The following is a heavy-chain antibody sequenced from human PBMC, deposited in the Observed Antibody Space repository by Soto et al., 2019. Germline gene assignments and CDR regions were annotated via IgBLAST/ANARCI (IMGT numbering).Heavy chain of an antibody. D-gene: IGHD4-4*01. CDR3: ATIGLQDNYYGMDV. J-gene: IGHJ6*02. Sequence: HPGGSLRLSCAASGFTFSSYAMSWVRQAPGKGLEWVSAISGSGGSTYYADSVKGRFTISRDNSKNTLYLQMNSLRAEDTAVYYCATIGLQDNYYGMDVWGQGTTVTVSS. V-gene: IGHV3-23*01. CDR2: ISGSGGST. CDR1: GFTFSSYA.